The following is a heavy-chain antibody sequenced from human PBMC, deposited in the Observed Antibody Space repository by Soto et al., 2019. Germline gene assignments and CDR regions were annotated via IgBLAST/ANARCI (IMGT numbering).Heavy chain of an antibody. V-gene: IGHV4-30-4*01. Sequence: PAETLSLTCTVPGDSFSSADYYWSWIRQTPGKGVEWIGHIFYSGTTYYNPSLKSRLTISVDTSKNHFSLRLTSVTAADTAVYYCARGLWVEPELYYYGMDVWGQGTTVTVSS. CDR2: IFYSGTT. CDR3: ARGLWVEPELYYYGMDV. CDR1: GDSFSSADYY. D-gene: IGHD1-1*01. J-gene: IGHJ6*02.